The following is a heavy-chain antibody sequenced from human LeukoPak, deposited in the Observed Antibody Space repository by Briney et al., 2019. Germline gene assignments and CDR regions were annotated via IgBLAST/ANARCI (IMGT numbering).Heavy chain of an antibody. Sequence: GPSVKVSCKASGGTFGSYAISWVRQAPGRGLEWMGGIIPIFGTANYAQKFQGRVTITADKSTSTAYMELSSLRSEDTAVYYCARDIEGSGGYCSGGSCFYGMDVWGKGTTVTVSS. CDR3: ARDIEGSGGYCSGGSCFYGMDV. CDR2: IIPIFGTA. J-gene: IGHJ6*04. CDR1: GGTFGSYA. D-gene: IGHD2-15*01. V-gene: IGHV1-69*06.